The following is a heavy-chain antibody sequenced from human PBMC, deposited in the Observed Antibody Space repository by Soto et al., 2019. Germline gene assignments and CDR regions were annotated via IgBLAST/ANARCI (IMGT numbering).Heavy chain of an antibody. Sequence: QVQLVQSGAEGKNPGASVKVSCKASGDRFTSFYINWVRQATGQGPEWIGWMNPSGNTGHAQKFQGRVTLSRDISMSTAYMELSSLRSDDTAKYYCARYIVGRGFVVWGQGTVVIVSS. D-gene: IGHD2-15*01. V-gene: IGHV1-8*01. CDR1: GDRFTSFY. J-gene: IGHJ3*01. CDR3: ARYIVGRGFVV. CDR2: MNPSGNT.